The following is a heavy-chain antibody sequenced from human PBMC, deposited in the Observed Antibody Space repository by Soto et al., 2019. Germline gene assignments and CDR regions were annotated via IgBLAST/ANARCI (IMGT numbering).Heavy chain of an antibody. CDR2: INAGNGNT. CDR1: VYTFASYA. J-gene: IGHJ4*02. CDR3: ARVGDTLQFDY. Sequence: ASVKVSCKASVYTFASYAMHWLRQAPGQRLEWMGWINAGNGNTKYSQKFQGRVTITRDTSASTAYMELSSLRSEDTAVYYCARVGDTLQFDYWGQGTLVTVSS. V-gene: IGHV1-3*01. D-gene: IGHD1-26*01.